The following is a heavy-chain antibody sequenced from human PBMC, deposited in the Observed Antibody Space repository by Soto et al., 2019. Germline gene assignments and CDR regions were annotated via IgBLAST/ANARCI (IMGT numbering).Heavy chain of an antibody. CDR1: GGSISSYY. J-gene: IGHJ4*02. D-gene: IGHD3-10*01. V-gene: IGHV4-59*08. CDR2: IYYSGST. Sequence: SETLSLTCTVSGGSISSYYWSWIRQPPGKGLEWIGYIYYSGSTNYNPSLKSRVTISVDTSKNQFSLKLSSVTAADTAVYYCARHAISSGTYYNGVLDYWGQGTLVTVSS. CDR3: ARHAISSGTYYNGVLDY.